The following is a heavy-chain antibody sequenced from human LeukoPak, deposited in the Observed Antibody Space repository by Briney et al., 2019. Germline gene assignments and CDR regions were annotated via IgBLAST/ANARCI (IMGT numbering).Heavy chain of an antibody. D-gene: IGHD2-2*01. V-gene: IGHV1-46*01. Sequence: ASVKVSCKASGYTFTNYYMHWVRQAPGQGLEWMGIINPSGGSTSYAQKFQGRVTMTRDTSTSTVYMELSSLRSEDTAVYYCASTRVPAATFDYWGQGTLVTVSS. CDR1: GYTFTNYY. CDR3: ASTRVPAATFDY. J-gene: IGHJ4*02. CDR2: INPSGGST.